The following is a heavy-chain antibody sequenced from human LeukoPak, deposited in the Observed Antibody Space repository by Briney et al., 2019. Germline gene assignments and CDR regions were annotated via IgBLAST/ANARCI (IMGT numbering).Heavy chain of an antibody. D-gene: IGHD3-10*01. CDR1: GFTFSSYG. V-gene: IGHV3-30*03. Sequence: GGSLRLSCAASGFTFSSYGMHWVRQAPGKGLEWVAVISYDGSNKYYADSVKGRFTISRDNSKNTLYLQMNSLRAEDTAVYYCARDRGGIHYFDFWGQGTLLTVSS. CDR2: ISYDGSNK. CDR3: ARDRGGIHYFDF. J-gene: IGHJ4*02.